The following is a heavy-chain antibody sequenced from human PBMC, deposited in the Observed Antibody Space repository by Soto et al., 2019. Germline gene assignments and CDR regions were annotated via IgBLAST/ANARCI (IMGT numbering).Heavy chain of an antibody. Sequence: SETLSLTCTVSGGSISSYYWSWIRQPPGKGLEWIGYIYYSGSTNYNPSLKSRVTISVDTSKNQFSLKLSSVTAADTAVYYCARYCSSTSCYASWDNWFDPWGQGTLVTVSS. CDR3: ARYCSSTSCYASWDNWFDP. J-gene: IGHJ5*02. CDR1: GGSISSYY. V-gene: IGHV4-59*01. CDR2: IYYSGST. D-gene: IGHD2-2*01.